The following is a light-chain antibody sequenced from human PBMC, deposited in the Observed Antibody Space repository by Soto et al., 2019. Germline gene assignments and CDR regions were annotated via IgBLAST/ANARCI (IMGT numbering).Light chain of an antibody. V-gene: IGKV1-5*03. CDR3: QQYDRFPYT. J-gene: IGKJ2*01. CDR1: QSISNW. Sequence: DIQMTQSPSTLSASVGDTVTITCRASQSISNWLAWYQQKPGQAPKLLIHKASTLESGVPSRFSGSGSGTEFTLTISSLQPDDFATFYCQQYDRFPYTFGQGTKLGIK. CDR2: KAS.